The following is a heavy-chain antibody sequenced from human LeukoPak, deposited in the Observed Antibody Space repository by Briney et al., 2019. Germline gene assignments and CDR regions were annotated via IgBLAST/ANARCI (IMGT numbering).Heavy chain of an antibody. CDR2: ISAYNGNT. CDR3: AASGWSKPYYFDY. V-gene: IGHV1-18*01. Sequence: ASVKVSCKASGYTFTSYRISWVRQAPGQGLEWMGWISAYNGNTNYAQKFQDRVTMTTDTSTNTAYMELRSLRSDDTAVYYCAASGWSKPYYFDYWGQGTLVTVSP. CDR1: GYTFTSYR. D-gene: IGHD6-19*01. J-gene: IGHJ4*02.